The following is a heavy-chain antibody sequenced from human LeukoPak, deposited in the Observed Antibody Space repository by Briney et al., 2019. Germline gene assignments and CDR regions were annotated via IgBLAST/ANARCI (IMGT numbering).Heavy chain of an antibody. CDR3: ARQPLGLWFGELLSGFDY. V-gene: IGHV4-4*02. J-gene: IGHJ4*02. CDR2: IYHSGST. D-gene: IGHD3-10*01. CDR1: GGSISSSNW. Sequence: SETLSLTCAVSGGSISSSNWWSWVRQPPGKGLEWIGEIYHSGSTNYNPSLKSRVTISVDKSKNQFSLKLSSVTAADTAVYYCARQPLGLWFGELLSGFDYWGQGTLVTVSS.